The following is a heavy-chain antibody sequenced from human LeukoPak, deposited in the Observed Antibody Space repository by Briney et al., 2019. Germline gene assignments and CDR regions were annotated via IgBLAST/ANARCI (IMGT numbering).Heavy chain of an antibody. Sequence: GGSLRLSCAASGFIFSDYYMSWIRQAPGKGLEWVSYISSSGSTIHCADSVKGRFTISRDNAKNSLFLQMNSLRVEDTAVYYCAGGGRGYSGSYFSTYWGQGTLVTVSS. CDR1: GFIFSDYY. D-gene: IGHD1-26*01. J-gene: IGHJ4*02. CDR3: AGGGRGYSGSYFSTY. CDR2: ISSSGSTI. V-gene: IGHV3-11*01.